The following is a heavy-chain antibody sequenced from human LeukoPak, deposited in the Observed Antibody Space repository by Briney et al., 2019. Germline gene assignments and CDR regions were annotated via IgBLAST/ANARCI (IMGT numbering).Heavy chain of an antibody. D-gene: IGHD5-24*01. Sequence: GESLKISCKGSGYSFTNYWIGWVRQMPGKGLEWMGIIYPGDSDTRYSPSFQGQVTISADKSISTAYLQWSSLKASDTATYYCARESRDGYNQGDYWGQGTLVTVSS. V-gene: IGHV5-51*01. CDR1: GYSFTNYW. CDR3: ARESRDGYNQGDY. J-gene: IGHJ4*02. CDR2: IYPGDSDT.